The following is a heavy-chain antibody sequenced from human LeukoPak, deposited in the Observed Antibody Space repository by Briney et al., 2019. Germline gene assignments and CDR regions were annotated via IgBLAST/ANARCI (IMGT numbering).Heavy chain of an antibody. Sequence: ASVKVSCKASGYTFTSYGISWVRQAPGQGLEWMGWISAYNGNTNYAQKLQGRLTMTTDTSTSTAYMELRSLRSDDTAVYYCARDQSPGFGEFFDAFDIWGQGTMVTVSS. CDR1: GYTFTSYG. CDR2: ISAYNGNT. D-gene: IGHD3-10*01. V-gene: IGHV1-18*01. J-gene: IGHJ3*02. CDR3: ARDQSPGFGEFFDAFDI.